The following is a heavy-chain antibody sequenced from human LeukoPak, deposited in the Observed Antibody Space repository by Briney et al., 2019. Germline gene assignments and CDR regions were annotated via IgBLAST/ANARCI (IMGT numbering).Heavy chain of an antibody. V-gene: IGHV4-34*01. Sequence: SETLSLTCAVYGGSFSGYYWSWIRQPPGKGLEWIGEINHSGSTNYNPSLKSRVTISVDTSKNQFSLKLSSVTAADTAVYYCARARVYSGYFGYWGQGTLVTVSS. J-gene: IGHJ4*02. CDR1: GGSFSGYY. D-gene: IGHD3-9*01. CDR2: INHSGST. CDR3: ARARVYSGYFGY.